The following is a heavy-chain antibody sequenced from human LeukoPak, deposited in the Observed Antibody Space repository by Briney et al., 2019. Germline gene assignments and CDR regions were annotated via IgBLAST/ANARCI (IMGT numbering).Heavy chain of an antibody. D-gene: IGHD3-22*01. Sequence: SETLSLTCTVSGGSTNTHYWSWIRQPPGKGLECIGYIYSSGSSNYNPSLKSRVTISLDTSKNQFSLRLTSVTAADTAMYYCARGRSSGFYNWFDPWGQGTLVTVSS. J-gene: IGHJ5*02. V-gene: IGHV4-59*11. CDR2: IYSSGSS. CDR3: ARGRSSGFYNWFDP. CDR1: GGSTNTHY.